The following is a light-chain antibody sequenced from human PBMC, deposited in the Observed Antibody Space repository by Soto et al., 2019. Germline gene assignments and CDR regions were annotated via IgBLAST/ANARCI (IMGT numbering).Light chain of an antibody. J-gene: IGLJ3*02. Sequence: QSVLTQPASVSGSPGQSITISCTGTSSDVGGYNYVSWYQQHPGKAPKLMIYEVSNRPSGVPDRFSGSKSGTSASLAISGLQSEDEADYYCATWDDSLNGWVFGGGTKLTVL. CDR3: ATWDDSLNGWV. CDR2: EVS. V-gene: IGLV2-14*01. CDR1: SSDVGGYNY.